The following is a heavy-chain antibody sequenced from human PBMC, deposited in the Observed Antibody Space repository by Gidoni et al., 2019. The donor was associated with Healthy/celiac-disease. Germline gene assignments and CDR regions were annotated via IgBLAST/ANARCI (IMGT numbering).Heavy chain of an antibody. V-gene: IGHV5-51*03. CDR2: IYPGDSDT. D-gene: IGHD3-10*01. Sequence: EVQLVQSGAEGKKPGESLKISCKGPGYSFTSYWIGWVRQMPGKGLEWMGIIYPGDSDTRYSPSFQGQVTISADKSISTAYLQWSSLKASDTAMYYCASSLDYYGSGSSGWFDPWGQGTLVTVSS. CDR3: ASSLDYYGSGSSGWFDP. CDR1: GYSFTSYW. J-gene: IGHJ5*02.